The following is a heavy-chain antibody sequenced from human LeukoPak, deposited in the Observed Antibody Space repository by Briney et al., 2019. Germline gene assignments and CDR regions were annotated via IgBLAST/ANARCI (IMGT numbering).Heavy chain of an antibody. Sequence: GGSLRHFCAASGFTPSSYWMSWVRQAPRKRLEWGANIKQDGSENYYVDSVKGRFTISRDNAKNSLYLQMNSLRAEDTAVYYCARDDSYILPGDDYGGQGTLVTVSS. CDR2: IKQDGSEN. J-gene: IGHJ4*02. CDR1: GFTPSSYW. CDR3: ARDDSYILPGDDY. V-gene: IGHV3-7*03. D-gene: IGHD3-9*01.